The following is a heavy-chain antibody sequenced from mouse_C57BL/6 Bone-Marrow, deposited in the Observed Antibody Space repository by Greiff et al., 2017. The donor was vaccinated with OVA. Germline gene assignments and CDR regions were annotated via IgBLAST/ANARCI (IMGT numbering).Heavy chain of an antibody. V-gene: IGHV1-54*01. J-gene: IGHJ1*03. CDR1: GYAFTNYL. D-gene: IGHD1-1*01. CDR3: ARIYYYGSRYFDV. Sequence: QVQLQQSGAELVRPGTSVKVSCKASGYAFTNYLIAWVKQRPGQGLEWIGVINPGSGGTNYNEKFKGKATLTADKSSSTAYMQLSSLTSEDSAVYFCARIYYYGSRYFDVWGTGTTVTVSS. CDR2: INPGSGGT.